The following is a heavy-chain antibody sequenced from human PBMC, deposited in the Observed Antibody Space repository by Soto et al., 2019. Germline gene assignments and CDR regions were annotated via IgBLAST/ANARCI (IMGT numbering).Heavy chain of an antibody. V-gene: IGHV4-34*01. D-gene: IGHD2-15*01. Sequence: QVQLQQWGAGLLKPSETLSLTCAVYGGSFSGYYWSWIRQPPGKGLEWIGEINHSGSTNYNPSLKSRVTISVDTSKNQFSLKLSSVTAADTAVYYCASNVVAATGVDYWGQGTLVTVSS. CDR1: GGSFSGYY. J-gene: IGHJ4*02. CDR3: ASNVVAATGVDY. CDR2: INHSGST.